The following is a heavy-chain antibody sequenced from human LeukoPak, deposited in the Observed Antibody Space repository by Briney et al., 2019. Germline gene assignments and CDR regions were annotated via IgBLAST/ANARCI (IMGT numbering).Heavy chain of an antibody. Sequence: PGGSLRLSCAASGFTVSSNYMSWVRQAPEKGLEWVSFIYSGGSTYYADSVKGRFTISRDNSKNTLYLQMNSLRAEDTAVYYCAREGGGYSYGYPQPENWFDPWGQGTLVTVSS. CDR3: AREGGGYSYGYPQPENWFDP. D-gene: IGHD5-18*01. V-gene: IGHV3-53*01. J-gene: IGHJ5*02. CDR2: IYSGGST. CDR1: GFTVSSNY.